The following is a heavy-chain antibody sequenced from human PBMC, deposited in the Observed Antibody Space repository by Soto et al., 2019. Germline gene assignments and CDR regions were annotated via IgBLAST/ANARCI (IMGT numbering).Heavy chain of an antibody. CDR2: ISSSSSYI. Sequence: GSLRLSCAASVFTFSSYSMNWVRQAPGKGLDWVSSISSSSSYIYYADSVKGRFTISRDNAKNSLYLQMNSLRAEDTAVYYCARGGHCSGGSCYSLGPMDVWGKGTTVTVSS. CDR3: ARGGHCSGGSCYSLGPMDV. J-gene: IGHJ6*03. D-gene: IGHD2-15*01. V-gene: IGHV3-21*01. CDR1: VFTFSSYS.